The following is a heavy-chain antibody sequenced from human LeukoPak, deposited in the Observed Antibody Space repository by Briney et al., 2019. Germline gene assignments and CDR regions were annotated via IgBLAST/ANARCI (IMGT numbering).Heavy chain of an antibody. D-gene: IGHD3-22*01. V-gene: IGHV4-59*12. CDR1: GGSISSYY. CDR3: ARAGYFDSRPDSFDI. CDR2: IYYSGRT. J-gene: IGHJ3*02. Sequence: ETLSLTCTVSGGSISSYYWSWIRQPPGKGLEWIGYIYYSGRTDHNPSLKSRVTIPVDRSKNQFSLKLSSVTAADTAVYYCARAGYFDSRPDSFDIWGQGTMVTVSS.